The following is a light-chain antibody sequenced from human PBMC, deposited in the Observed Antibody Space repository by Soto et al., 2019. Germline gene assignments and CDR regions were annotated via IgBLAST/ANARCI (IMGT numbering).Light chain of an antibody. CDR1: QSVRSSY. CDR3: QHYGNSPLYT. J-gene: IGKJ2*01. Sequence: IVLTQSPGTLSLSPGESATLSCTASQSVRSSYLAWYQHKPGQAPRLLIYGASSRATGIPDRFSGSGSGTDFTLTISRLEPEDFAVYYCQHYGNSPLYTFGQGTKLEIK. V-gene: IGKV3-20*01. CDR2: GAS.